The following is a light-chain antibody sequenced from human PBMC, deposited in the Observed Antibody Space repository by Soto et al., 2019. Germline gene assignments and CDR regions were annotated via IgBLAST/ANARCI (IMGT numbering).Light chain of an antibody. J-gene: IGLJ2*01. CDR3: QSYDSSLSGVV. V-gene: IGLV1-40*01. CDR2: DNN. Sequence: QSVLTQPPSVSGAPGQRVTISCTGSSSNIGAGYDVHWYQQLPGTAPKLLIYDNNNRPSGVPDRFSGSKSGTPASLAITGLQAEDEADYYCQSYDSSLSGVVFGGGTKVTVL. CDR1: SSNIGAGYD.